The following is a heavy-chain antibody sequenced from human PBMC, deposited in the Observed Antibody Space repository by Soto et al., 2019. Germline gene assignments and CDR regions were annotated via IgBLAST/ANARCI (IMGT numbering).Heavy chain of an antibody. V-gene: IGHV3-23*01. J-gene: IGHJ6*02. D-gene: IGHD2-2*01. CDR2: ISGSGGST. CDR1: GFTFSSYA. Sequence: EVQLLESGGGLVQPGGSLRLSCAASGFTFSSYAMSWVRQAPGKGLEWVSAISGSGGSTYYADSVKGRFTISRDNSKNPMYLQMNSLRAEDTAVYSCAKDQYQLLALEPYGMDVWGQGTTVTVSS. CDR3: AKDQYQLLALEPYGMDV.